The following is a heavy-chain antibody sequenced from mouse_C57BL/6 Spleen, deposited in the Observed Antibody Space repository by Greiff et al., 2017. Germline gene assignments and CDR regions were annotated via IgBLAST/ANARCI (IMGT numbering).Heavy chain of an antibody. D-gene: IGHD1-1*01. V-gene: IGHV1-53*01. CDR3: ARGCGSSFDY. CDR1: GYTFTSYG. Sequence: QVQLQQPGPEMVKPGDSVKLSCTVSGYTFTSYGMHWVKQRPGKGLEWIGNINPSNGGNNYNEKFKSKATLTVDKSSSTAYMQLASLTTEDSAVYYCARGCGSSFDYWGQGTTLTVSS. J-gene: IGHJ2*01. CDR2: INPSNGGN.